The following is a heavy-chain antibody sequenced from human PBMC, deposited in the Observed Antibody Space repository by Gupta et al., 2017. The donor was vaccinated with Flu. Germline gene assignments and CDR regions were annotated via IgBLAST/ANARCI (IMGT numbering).Heavy chain of an antibody. D-gene: IGHD4-17*01. CDR1: GGCISSGGYY. CDR2: IYYSGST. J-gene: IGHJ4*02. V-gene: IGHV4-31*03. CDR3: ARDTYDDYVSRFFDY. Sequence: QVQLQESGPGLVKPSQTLSLTCTVAGGCISSGGYYWSWFRQHPGKGLEWIGYIYYSGSTYYNPSLKSRVTISVDTSKNQFSLKLSSVTAADTAVYYCARDTYDDYVSRFFDYWGQGTLVTVSS.